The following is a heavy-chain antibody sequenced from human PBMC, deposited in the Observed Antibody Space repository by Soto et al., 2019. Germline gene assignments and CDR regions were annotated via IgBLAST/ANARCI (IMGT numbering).Heavy chain of an antibody. CDR3: AKDVGSSSSGGDWFDP. V-gene: IGHV3-30*18. CDR2: ISFDGSDK. Sequence: PGGSLRLSCGASGFSFNSYGMHWVRQAPGKGLEWVAVISFDGSDKYYADSVKGRFTISRDNSKNTLYLQMNSLRTDDTAVYFCAKDVGSSSSGGDWFDPWGQGTLVTVSS. CDR1: GFSFNSYG. D-gene: IGHD6-6*01. J-gene: IGHJ5*02.